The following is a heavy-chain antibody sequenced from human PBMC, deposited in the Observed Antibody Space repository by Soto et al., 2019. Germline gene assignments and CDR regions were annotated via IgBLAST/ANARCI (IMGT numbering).Heavy chain of an antibody. CDR2: VYYSGST. J-gene: IGHJ4*02. CDR3: ARVIAGWYEHDY. Sequence: AETLCLTCTFSVGSMSIYFWSWIRQPPGKGLEWIAYVYYSGSTKHNPSLKSRVIISVDTSKNQLSLKLNSVTTADTAVHYCARVIAGWYEHDYWGPGTMVTVSS. CDR1: VGSMSIYF. V-gene: IGHV4-59*01. D-gene: IGHD6-19*01.